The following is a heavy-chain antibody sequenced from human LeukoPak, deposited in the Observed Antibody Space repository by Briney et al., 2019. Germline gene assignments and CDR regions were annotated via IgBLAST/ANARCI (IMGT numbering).Heavy chain of an antibody. Sequence: PAHTLSHPNIGRRRAVKDYNSRWTPLPQEKRLEWVGYIYSGSTNYNPSLKSRVTISVDTSKNQFSLKLNSVTAADTAVYYCARRPWGGMDVWGQGTTVTVSS. CDR1: RRAVKDYN. CDR2: IYSGST. CDR3: ARRPWGGMDV. V-gene: IGHV4-59*02. J-gene: IGHJ6*02. D-gene: IGHD1-26*01.